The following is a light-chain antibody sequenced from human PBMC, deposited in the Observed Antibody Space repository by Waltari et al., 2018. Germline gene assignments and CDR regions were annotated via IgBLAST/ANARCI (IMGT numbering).Light chain of an antibody. V-gene: IGKV2-28*01. J-gene: IGKJ2*04. CDR2: LGS. CDR1: QSLLHNDGYSS. Sequence: IVLTQSPLSLPVTPGEPASISCRSSQSLLHNDGYSSLNWYLQKSGQTPLLRSGLGSHRASGGADRFSGRGAGTDFTLKISRGEGEDVGVYYCMQTLQTPCSFGQGTKLEI. CDR3: MQTLQTPCS.